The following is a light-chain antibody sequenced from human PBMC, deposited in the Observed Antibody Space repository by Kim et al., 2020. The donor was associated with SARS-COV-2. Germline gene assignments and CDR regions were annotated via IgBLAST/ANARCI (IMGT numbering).Light chain of an antibody. V-gene: IGLV3-1*01. CDR3: QACDSSTVV. CDR2: QDS. Sequence: SYELTQPPSVSVSPGQTASITCSGDKLGDKYACWYQQKPGQSPVLVIYQDSKRPSGIPERFSGSNSGNTATLTISGTQAMDEADYYCQACDSSTVVFGTG. CDR1: KLGDKY. J-gene: IGLJ1*01.